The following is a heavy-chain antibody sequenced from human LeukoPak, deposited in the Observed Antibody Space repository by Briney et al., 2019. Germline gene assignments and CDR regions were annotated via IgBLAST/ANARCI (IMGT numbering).Heavy chain of an antibody. CDR3: AKRVPYGSSSVYFDF. J-gene: IGHJ4*02. CDR2: ISDSGGT. V-gene: IGHV3-23*01. Sequence: GGSLRLSCAASGFTFSNYGMSWVRQAPGKGLEWVSAISDSGGTYYADSVKVRFTISKDNSKNTLYLQMNNLRAEDTAVYYCAKRVPYGSSSVYFDFWGQGTLVTVSS. CDR1: GFTFSNYG. D-gene: IGHD6-6*01.